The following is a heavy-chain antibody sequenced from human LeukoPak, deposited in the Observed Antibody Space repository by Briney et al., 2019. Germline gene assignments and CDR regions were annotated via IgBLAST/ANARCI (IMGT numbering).Heavy chain of an antibody. J-gene: IGHJ4*02. V-gene: IGHV4-30-2*01. CDR2: IYHSGST. Sequence: SETLSLTCAVSGGSISSGGYSWSWIRQPPGKGLEWIGYIYHSGSTYYNPSLKSRVTISVDRSKNQFSLRMSSVTAADTAVYYCARDRRAVAGPAFDYWGQGTLVTVSS. CDR1: GGSISSGGYS. CDR3: ARDRRAVAGPAFDY. D-gene: IGHD6-19*01.